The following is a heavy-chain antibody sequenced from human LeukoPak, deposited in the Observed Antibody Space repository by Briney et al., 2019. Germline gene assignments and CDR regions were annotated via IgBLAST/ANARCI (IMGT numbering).Heavy chain of an antibody. CDR2: INPNSGGT. V-gene: IGHV1-2*02. CDR1: GYTFTGYY. Sequence: ASVKVSCKASGYTFTGYYMHWVRQAPGQGLEWMGWINPNSGGTNYAQKFQGRVAMTRDTSISTAYMELSRLRSDDTAVYYCARGGVFTVTTPDYWGQGTLVTVSS. CDR3: ARGGVFTVTTPDY. D-gene: IGHD4-17*01. J-gene: IGHJ4*02.